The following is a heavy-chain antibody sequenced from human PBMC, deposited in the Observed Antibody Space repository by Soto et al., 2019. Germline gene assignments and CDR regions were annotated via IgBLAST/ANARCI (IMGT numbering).Heavy chain of an antibody. V-gene: IGHV4-39*01. D-gene: IGHD3-22*01. CDR2: IYYSGST. CDR3: ARHDGSGYFYPYDY. Sequence: PSETLPLSCPASGGSIRSGSYYWGRILQPPGKGLEWIGSIYYSGSTYYNPSLKSRVTISVDTSKNQFSLKLSSVTAADTAVYYCARHDGSGYFYPYDYWGQGTLVTVS. J-gene: IGHJ4*02. CDR1: GGSIRSGSYY.